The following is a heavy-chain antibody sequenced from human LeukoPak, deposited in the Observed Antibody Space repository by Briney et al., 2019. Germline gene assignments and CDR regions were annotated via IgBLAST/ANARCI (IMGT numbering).Heavy chain of an antibody. Sequence: PGGSLRLSCAASGFTFSSYAMGWVRQAPGKGLEWVSGISGSGGSTYYADSVKGRFTISRDNSKNRLNLQMNSLRAEDTAVYYCDKQLGYFDYWGHGILVTESS. CDR1: GFTFSSYA. CDR3: DKQLGYFDY. D-gene: IGHD3-16*01. J-gene: IGHJ4*01. CDR2: ISGSGGST. V-gene: IGHV3-23*01.